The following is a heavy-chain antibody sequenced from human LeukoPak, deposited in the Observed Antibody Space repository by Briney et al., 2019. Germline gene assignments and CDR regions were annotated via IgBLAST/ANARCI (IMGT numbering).Heavy chain of an antibody. CDR3: ARDSMVRGVISWFDP. Sequence: GGSLRLSCAASGFTFSSFAMSWVRQAPGKGLDWVSSISGSGAGTYYADSVKGRFTISRDNSKNTLYLQMNSLRAEDTAVYYCARDSMVRGVISWFDPWGQGTLVTVSS. J-gene: IGHJ5*02. V-gene: IGHV3-23*01. D-gene: IGHD3-10*01. CDR1: GFTFSSFA. CDR2: ISGSGAGT.